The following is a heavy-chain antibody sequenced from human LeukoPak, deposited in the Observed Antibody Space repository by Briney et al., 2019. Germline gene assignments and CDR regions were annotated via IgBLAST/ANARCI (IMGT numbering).Heavy chain of an antibody. Sequence: GGSLRLPCAASGFTVNTNYMSWVRQAPGKGLEWVSIMHSSGSTYYADSVKGRFTFSRDNSKNTLYLQMNSLRAEDTAVYYCARDGGSGRGYYYYYGMDVWGQGTTVTVSS. D-gene: IGHD1-26*01. CDR3: ARDGGSGRGYYYYYGMDV. CDR1: GFTVNTNY. CDR2: MHSSGST. J-gene: IGHJ6*02. V-gene: IGHV3-53*01.